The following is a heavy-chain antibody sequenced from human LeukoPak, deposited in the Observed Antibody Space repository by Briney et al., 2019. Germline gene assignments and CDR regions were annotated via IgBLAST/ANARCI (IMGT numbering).Heavy chain of an antibody. J-gene: IGHJ6*03. CDR1: GGSISSDY. V-gene: IGHV4-59*01. CDR3: ASFAVEDYYYYYYMDV. D-gene: IGHD3-3*01. CDR2: IYYSGST. Sequence: SETLSVTCTVSGGSISSDYWSWIRQPPGEGLEWIGYIYYSGSTNYNPSLKSRVTISVDTSKNQFSLKLSSVTAADTAVYYCASFAVEDYYYYYYMDVWGKGTTVTVSS.